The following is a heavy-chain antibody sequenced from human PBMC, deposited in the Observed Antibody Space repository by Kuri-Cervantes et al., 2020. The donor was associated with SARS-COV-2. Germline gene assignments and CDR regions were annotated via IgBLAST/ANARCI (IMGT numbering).Heavy chain of an antibody. CDR3: ARHSLSGYSSSGARLGHCYFDL. V-gene: IGHV4-34*01. J-gene: IGHJ2*01. D-gene: IGHD6-6*01. CDR1: GGSFSGYY. Sequence: SETLSLTCAVYGGSFSGYYWSWIRQPPGKGLEWIGSIYHSGSTYYNPSLKSRVTISVDTSKNQFSLKLSSVTAADTAVYYCARHSLSGYSSSGARLGHCYFDLWGRGTLVTVSS. CDR2: IYHSGST.